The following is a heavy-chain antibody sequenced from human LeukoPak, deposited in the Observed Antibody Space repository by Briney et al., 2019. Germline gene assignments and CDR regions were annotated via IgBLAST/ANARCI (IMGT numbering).Heavy chain of an antibody. CDR2: IRYDGSNK. CDR1: GFTFSSYG. CDR3: AKDQREAHGAMVVYYFDY. J-gene: IGHJ4*02. V-gene: IGHV3-30*02. Sequence: GSLRLSCAASGFTFSSYGMHWVRQAPGKGLEWVAFIRYDGSNKYYADSVKGRFTISRDNSTNTLYLQMNSLRAEDTAVYYCAKDQREAHGAMVVYYFDYWGQGTLVTVSS. D-gene: IGHD5-18*01.